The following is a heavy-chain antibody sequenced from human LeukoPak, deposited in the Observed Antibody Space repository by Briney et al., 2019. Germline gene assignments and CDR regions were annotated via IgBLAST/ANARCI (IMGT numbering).Heavy chain of an antibody. Sequence: ASVKVSCKASGYTFTSYGITWVRQAPGQGLEWMGWIYNGNTNYAQKFQGRVTMTRDTSITTAYMELSRLRSDDTAVYHCARVLKDGYNNGNFQHWGQGTLVTVSS. CDR2: IYNGNT. CDR1: GYTFTSYG. J-gene: IGHJ1*01. CDR3: ARVLKDGYNNGNFQH. V-gene: IGHV1-18*01. D-gene: IGHD5-24*01.